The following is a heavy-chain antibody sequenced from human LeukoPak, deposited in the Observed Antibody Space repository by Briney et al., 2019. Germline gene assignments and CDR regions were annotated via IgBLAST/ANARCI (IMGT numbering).Heavy chain of an antibody. J-gene: IGHJ6*03. Sequence: SETLSLTCTVSGGSISSSSYYWGWIRQPPGKGLEWIGSIYYSGSTNSNPSLKSRVTISVDTSKNQFSLKLSSVTAADTAVYYCARSYGGYYYHYYMDVWGKGTTVTISS. D-gene: IGHD2-15*01. CDR1: GGSISSSSYY. V-gene: IGHV4-39*07. CDR3: ARSYGGYYYHYYMDV. CDR2: IYYSGST.